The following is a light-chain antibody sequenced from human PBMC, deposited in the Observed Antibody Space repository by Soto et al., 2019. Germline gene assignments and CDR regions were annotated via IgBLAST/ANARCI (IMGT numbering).Light chain of an antibody. V-gene: IGLV2-14*01. CDR2: EVS. J-gene: IGLJ1*01. Sequence: QSALTQPASVSGSPGQSIAISCTGTSSDVGAYNHVSWYQQHPGKAPKLMLYEVSNRPSGVSNRFSGSKSGNTASLTISGLQAEDEADYYCSSNTSSSIPYVFGTGTKVTVL. CDR3: SSNTSSSIPYV. CDR1: SSDVGAYNH.